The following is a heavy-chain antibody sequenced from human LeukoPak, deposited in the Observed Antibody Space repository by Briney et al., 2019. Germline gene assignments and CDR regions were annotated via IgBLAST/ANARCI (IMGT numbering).Heavy chain of an antibody. Sequence: SETLSLTCAVYGGSFSGYYWSWIRQPPGKGLEWIGEINHSGSTNYNPSLKSRVTISVDTSKNQFSLKLSSVTAADTAVYYCARGGERSGFDHWGQGTLVTVSS. CDR1: GGSFSGYY. D-gene: IGHD3-22*01. CDR3: ARGGERSGFDH. V-gene: IGHV4-34*01. J-gene: IGHJ4*02. CDR2: INHSGST.